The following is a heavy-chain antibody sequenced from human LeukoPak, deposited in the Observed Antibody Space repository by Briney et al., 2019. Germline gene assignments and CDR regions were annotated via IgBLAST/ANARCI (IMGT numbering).Heavy chain of an antibody. Sequence: GGSLRLSCAASGFTFSSYAMHWVRQAPGKGLEWVALISYDGTNKYYADSVKGRFTISRDNAKNTLYLQMNSLRAEDTAVYYCAMEGYDYSGGLDYWGQGTLVTVSS. CDR3: AMEGYDYSGGLDY. D-gene: IGHD5-12*01. J-gene: IGHJ4*02. CDR1: GFTFSSYA. CDR2: ISYDGTNK. V-gene: IGHV3-30*04.